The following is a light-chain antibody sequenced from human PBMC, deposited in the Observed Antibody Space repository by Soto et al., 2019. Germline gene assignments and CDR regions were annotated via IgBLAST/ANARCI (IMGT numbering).Light chain of an antibody. CDR2: GNI. CDR1: SSNIGAGFD. V-gene: IGLV1-40*01. CDR3: QSYDSSLSGSV. Sequence: QSVLTQPPSVSGAPGQRVTISCTGGSSNIGAGFDVHWYQQLPGTAPKLLIYGNINRPSGVPDRFSGSKSGTSASLAITGLQTEDEADYYCQSYDSSLSGSVFGGGTKVTVL. J-gene: IGLJ3*02.